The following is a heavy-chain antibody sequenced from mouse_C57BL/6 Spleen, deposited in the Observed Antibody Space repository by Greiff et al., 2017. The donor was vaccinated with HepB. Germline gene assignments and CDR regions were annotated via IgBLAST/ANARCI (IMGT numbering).Heavy chain of an antibody. CDR2: IRDGGSST. Sequence: EVQGVESGGGLVKPGGSLKLSCAASGFTFSSYAMSWVRQTPEKRLEWVATIRDGGSSTYYPDNVKGRFTISRDNAKNNLYLQMSHLKSEDTAMYYCAREGYGSSHWYCDVWGTGTTVTVSS. J-gene: IGHJ1*03. CDR1: GFTFSSYA. CDR3: AREGYGSSHWYCDV. D-gene: IGHD1-1*01. V-gene: IGHV5-4*01.